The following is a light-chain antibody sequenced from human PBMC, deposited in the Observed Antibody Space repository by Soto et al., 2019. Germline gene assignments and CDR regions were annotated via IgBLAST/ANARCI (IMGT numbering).Light chain of an antibody. CDR1: QDFSNF. V-gene: IGKV1-9*01. J-gene: IGKJ1*01. Sequence: DIQMTQSPSTLSGSVGDRVTITCRASQDFSNFLAWYQQKPGRAPQLLMYDASTLQSGVPSRFSGSGSGTEFTLTISRLEPEDFAVYYCQQYGSSPRTFGQGTKVDIK. CDR3: QQYGSSPRT. CDR2: DAS.